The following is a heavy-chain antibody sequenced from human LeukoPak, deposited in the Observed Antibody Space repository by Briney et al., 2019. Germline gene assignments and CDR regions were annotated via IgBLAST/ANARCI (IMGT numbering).Heavy chain of an antibody. Sequence: GGSLRLSCAASGFNFSSYWMSWVRQVPGKRLEWVANIEHDGGEKYYVDSVKSRFTISRDNAKSSVYLQMNSLRAEDTAVYYCARDRLWSQYWGQGTLVTVSS. D-gene: IGHD4/OR15-4a*01. J-gene: IGHJ1*01. V-gene: IGHV3-7*01. CDR2: IEHDGGEK. CDR1: GFNFSSYW. CDR3: ARDRLWSQY.